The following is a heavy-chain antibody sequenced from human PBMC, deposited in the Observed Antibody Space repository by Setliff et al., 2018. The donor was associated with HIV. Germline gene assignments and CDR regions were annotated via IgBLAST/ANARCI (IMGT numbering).Heavy chain of an antibody. V-gene: IGHV1-18*01. J-gene: IGHJ4*02. CDR3: ARAYDILTGYFDY. D-gene: IGHD3-9*01. Sequence: GASVKVSCKASGYTFTSYGISWVRQAPGQGLEWMGWISAYNGNTNYAQKVRDRVTMTADTSTSTAYMELRSLRSDDTAVYYCARAYDILTGYFDYWGQGTLVTVSS. CDR1: GYTFTSYG. CDR2: ISAYNGNT.